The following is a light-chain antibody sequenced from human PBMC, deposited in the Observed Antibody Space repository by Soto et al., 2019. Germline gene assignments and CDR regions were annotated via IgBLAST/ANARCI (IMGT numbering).Light chain of an antibody. CDR1: QSVSRYF. CDR2: AAS. V-gene: IGKV3-20*01. CDR3: QQYGSSPRT. Sequence: EIVLTQSPGTLSLPPGERAILSCRASQSVSRYFLAWYQQKPGQAPRLLIYAASNRATGIPDRFSGGGSGTDFTLTISSLEPEDFAVYYCQQYGSSPRTFGQGTKVEIK. J-gene: IGKJ1*01.